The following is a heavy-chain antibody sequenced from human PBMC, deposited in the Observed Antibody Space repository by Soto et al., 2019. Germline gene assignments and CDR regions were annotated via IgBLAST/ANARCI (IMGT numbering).Heavy chain of an antibody. V-gene: IGHV1-18*01. CDR3: VSGSKLLNTNATEGAFDI. CDR2: ISAYNGNT. CDR1: GYTFTSYG. J-gene: IGHJ3*02. Sequence: GASVHVSRTASGYTFTSYGISWVRQAPGQRPEWMGWISAYNGNTNYAQKLQGRVTITTDTPTSTAYMEVRSLRSDDTAVYYCVSGSKLLNTNATEGAFDIWGQGTMVTVSS. D-gene: IGHD2-8*01.